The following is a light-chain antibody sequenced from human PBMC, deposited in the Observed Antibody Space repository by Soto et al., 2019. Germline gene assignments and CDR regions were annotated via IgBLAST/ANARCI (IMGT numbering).Light chain of an antibody. CDR3: QQFHKWPET. CDR1: QNVAGD. CDR2: STS. J-gene: IGKJ2*01. V-gene: IGKV3-15*01. Sequence: EIVMPQSPAPLSVSPGERVTLSYRASQNVAGDLAWYQQKPGQAPRLFIFSTSTRATGIPARLSGSGSGTEFTLTIISLQPEDLAVYYCQQFHKWPETFGQGTKLDIK.